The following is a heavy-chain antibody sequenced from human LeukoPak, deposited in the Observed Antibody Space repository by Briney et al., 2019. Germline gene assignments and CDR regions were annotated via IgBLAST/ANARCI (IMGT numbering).Heavy chain of an antibody. CDR2: IYTSGST. CDR1: GGSISSYY. V-gene: IGHV4-4*07. CDR3: ARQIIAAGKSYYGMDV. Sequence: SETLSLTCTVSGGSISSYYWTWLRQPAGKGLEWIGRIYTSGSTNYNPSLKSRVTMSVDTSNNQFSLNLSSVTAADTAVYYCARQIIAAGKSYYGMDVWGQGTTVTVSS. D-gene: IGHD6-13*01. J-gene: IGHJ6*02.